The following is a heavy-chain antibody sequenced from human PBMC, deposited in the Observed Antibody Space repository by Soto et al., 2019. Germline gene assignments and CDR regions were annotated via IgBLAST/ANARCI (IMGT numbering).Heavy chain of an antibody. CDR1: GFTFSTYA. CDR3: AKDLFPTSGQRFFFES. V-gene: IGHV3-23*01. Sequence: GSLRLSCAASGFTFSTYAMTWVRQAPGRGLEWVSTILHDETPFYTDSVKGRFTISRDNVRGTLYLQMNGLRVEDAALYFCAKDLFPTSGQRFFFESWGQGSLVTVSS. CDR2: ILHDETP. J-gene: IGHJ4*02. D-gene: IGHD2-21*01.